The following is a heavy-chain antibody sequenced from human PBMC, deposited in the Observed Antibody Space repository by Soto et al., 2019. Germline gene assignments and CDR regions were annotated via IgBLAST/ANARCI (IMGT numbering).Heavy chain of an antibody. D-gene: IGHD6-6*01. J-gene: IGHJ2*01. V-gene: IGHV1-18*01. CDR3: ARYARGSSWTKNWYFDI. CDR2: ISAYNGNT. CDR1: GYTFTSYG. Sequence: QVQLVQSGAEVKKPGASVKVSCKASGYTFTSYGISCVRQAPGQGLEWMGWISAYNGNTNYAQKLQGRVTMTTDTSTSTAYMELRSLRSDDTAVYYCARYARGSSWTKNWYFDIWGRGTLVTVSS.